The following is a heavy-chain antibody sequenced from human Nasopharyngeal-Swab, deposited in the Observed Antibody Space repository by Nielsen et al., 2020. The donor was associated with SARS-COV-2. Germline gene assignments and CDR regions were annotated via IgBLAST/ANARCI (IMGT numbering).Heavy chain of an antibody. V-gene: IGHV3-15*01. Sequence: GESLKISCAASGFTFTSAWMGWVRRAPGKGLEWVGRIKSKSDGGTTDYAAPVKGRFSISRDDSRNTIYVQMNTLQTEDTAVYYCTTDRGITERPLFDFWGQGTLVTVSS. CDR1: GFTFTSAW. J-gene: IGHJ4*02. CDR3: TTDRGITERPLFDF. CDR2: IKSKSDGGTT. D-gene: IGHD1-14*01.